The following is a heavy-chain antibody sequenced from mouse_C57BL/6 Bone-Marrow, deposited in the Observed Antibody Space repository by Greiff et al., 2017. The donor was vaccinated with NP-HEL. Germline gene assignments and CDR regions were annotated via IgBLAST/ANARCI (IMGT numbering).Heavy chain of an antibody. CDR3: ARKDYGSSYADY. V-gene: IGHV5-9-2*01. J-gene: IGHJ2*01. Sequence: EVKLVESGGGLVKPGGSLKLSCAASGFTFSSYAMSWVRQTPEKRLEWVATISDGGSYTYYPDSVKGRFTISRDNAKNTLYLQMSSLRSEDTALYYCARKDYGSSYADYWGQGTTLTVSS. CDR2: ISDGGSYT. D-gene: IGHD1-1*01. CDR1: GFTFSSYA.